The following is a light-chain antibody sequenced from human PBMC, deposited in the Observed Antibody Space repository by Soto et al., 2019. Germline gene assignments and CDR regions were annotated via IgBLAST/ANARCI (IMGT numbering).Light chain of an antibody. V-gene: IGKV3-20*01. CDR3: QQFDTSPYT. J-gene: IGKJ2*01. CDR1: QSVSSSY. CDR2: AAS. Sequence: EIVLTQSPGTLSLSPGERATLSCRASQSVSSSYLTWYQHKAGQAPRLLISAASSRATGIPDRFSGSGSGTDFTLTISRLEPEDFAVYYCQQFDTSPYTFGQGTKLEIK.